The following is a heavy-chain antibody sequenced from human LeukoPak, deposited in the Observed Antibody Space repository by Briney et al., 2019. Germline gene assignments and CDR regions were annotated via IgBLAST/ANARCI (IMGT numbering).Heavy chain of an antibody. V-gene: IGHV4-59*12. CDR2: IYYSGST. J-gene: IGHJ3*02. D-gene: IGHD1-26*01. CDR1: GGSISSYY. Sequence: SEALSLTCTVSGGSISSYYWSWIRQPPGKGLEWIGYIYYSGSTNYNPSLKSRVTISVDKSKNQFSLKLSSVTAADTAVYYCAEGGIVGATDAFDIWGQGTMVTVSS. CDR3: AEGGIVGATDAFDI.